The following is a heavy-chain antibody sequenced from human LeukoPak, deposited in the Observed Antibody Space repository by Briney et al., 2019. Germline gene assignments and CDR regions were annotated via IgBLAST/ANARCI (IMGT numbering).Heavy chain of an antibody. CDR1: GYTLTELS. CDR3: ATDHPTTVTTALDY. D-gene: IGHD4-17*01. V-gene: IGHV1-24*01. Sequence: ASVKVSCKVSGYTLTELSMHWVRQAPGKGLEWMGGFDPEDGETIYAQKFQGGVTMTEDTSTDTAYMELSSLRSEDTAVYYCATDHPTTVTTALDYWGQGTLVTVSS. CDR2: FDPEDGET. J-gene: IGHJ4*02.